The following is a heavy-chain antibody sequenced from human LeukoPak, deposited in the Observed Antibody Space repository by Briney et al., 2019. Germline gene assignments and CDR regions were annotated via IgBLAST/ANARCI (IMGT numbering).Heavy chain of an antibody. J-gene: IGHJ4*02. CDR2: INPNSGGT. CDR3: ARDLSGWYYYDSSVDY. Sequence: GASVKVSCKASGYTFTGYGITWVRQAPGQGLEWMGRINPNSGGTNYAQKFQGRVTMTRDTSISTAYMELSRLRSDDTAVYYCARDLSGWYYYDSSVDYWGQGTLVTVSS. D-gene: IGHD3-22*01. V-gene: IGHV1-2*06. CDR1: GYTFTGYG.